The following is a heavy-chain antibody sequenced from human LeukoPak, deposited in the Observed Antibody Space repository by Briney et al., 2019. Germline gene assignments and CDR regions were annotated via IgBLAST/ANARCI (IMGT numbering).Heavy chain of an antibody. Sequence: GGSLRLSCAASGFTFSDYDMSWIRQAPGKGLEWISYITSSGSTIYYADSVKGRFTISRDNAKNSVYLQMNSLRAEDTALYYCARLLGSADYWGQGTLVTVSS. CDR2: ITSSGSTI. D-gene: IGHD3-10*01. CDR1: GFTFSDYD. J-gene: IGHJ4*02. V-gene: IGHV3-11*01. CDR3: ARLLGSADY.